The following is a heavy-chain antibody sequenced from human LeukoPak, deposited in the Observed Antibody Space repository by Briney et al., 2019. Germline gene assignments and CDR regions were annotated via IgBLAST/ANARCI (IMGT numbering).Heavy chain of an antibody. D-gene: IGHD2-2*01. J-gene: IGHJ3*02. CDR1: GGSISSYY. V-gene: IGHV4-59*01. Sequence: SETLSLTCTVSGGSISSYYWSWIRQPPGEGLEWIGYIYYSGSTNYNPSLKSRVTISVDTSKNQFSLKLSSVTAADTAVYYCARDPVPPYCSSTSCYYAFDIWGQGTMVTVSS. CDR2: IYYSGST. CDR3: ARDPVPPYCSSTSCYYAFDI.